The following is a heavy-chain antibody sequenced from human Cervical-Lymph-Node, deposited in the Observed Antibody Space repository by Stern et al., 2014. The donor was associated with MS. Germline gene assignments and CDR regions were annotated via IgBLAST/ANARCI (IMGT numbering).Heavy chain of an antibody. D-gene: IGHD3-22*01. CDR2: ISSSSSLT. V-gene: IGHV3-48*02. J-gene: IGHJ4*02. CDR3: ARDYYDNRNYSPFDY. Sequence: EVHLVESGGGLVQPGGSLRLSCAASGFTFRSYGMNWVRQAPGKGLEWISYISSSSSLTYYADSVKGRITISRDNAKDSLYLQMNSLGDEDTAVYFCARDYYDNRNYSPFDYWGQGTLVTVSS. CDR1: GFTFRSYG.